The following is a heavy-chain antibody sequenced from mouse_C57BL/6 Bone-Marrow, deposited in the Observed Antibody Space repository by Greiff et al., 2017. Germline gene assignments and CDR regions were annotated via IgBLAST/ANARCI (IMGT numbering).Heavy chain of an antibody. V-gene: IGHV1-72*01. CDR2: IDPNSGGT. Sequence: QVQLQQSGAELVKPGASVKLSCKASGYTFTSYWMHWVKQRPGLGLKWIGRIDPNSGGTKYNEKFKSKATLTVDKPSSTAYMQHSSLTSEDSAVYYCSHGNYLYWYFAVWGTGTTVTVSS. CDR3: SHGNYLYWYFAV. CDR1: GYTFTSYW. D-gene: IGHD2-1*01. J-gene: IGHJ1*03.